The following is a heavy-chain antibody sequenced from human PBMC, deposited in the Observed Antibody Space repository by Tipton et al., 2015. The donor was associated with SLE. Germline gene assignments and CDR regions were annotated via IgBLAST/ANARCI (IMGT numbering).Heavy chain of an antibody. D-gene: IGHD6-13*01. CDR2: IYYSGST. CDR3: ARERPGDIVIAAARAFDI. V-gene: IGHV4-39*07. CDR1: GGSISSSSYY. J-gene: IGHJ3*02. Sequence: TLSLTCTVSGGSISSSSYYWGWIRQPPGKGLEWIGSIYYSGSTCYNPSLKSRVTISVDTSKNQFSLKLSSVTAADTAVYYCARERPGDIVIAAARAFDIWGQGTMVTVSS.